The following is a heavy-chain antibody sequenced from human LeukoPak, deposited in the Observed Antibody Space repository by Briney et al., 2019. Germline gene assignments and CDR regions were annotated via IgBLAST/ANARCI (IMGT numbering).Heavy chain of an antibody. CDR2: IYYSGST. D-gene: IGHD4-11*01. CDR3: ARTTTTFDD. J-gene: IGHJ4*02. Sequence: SETLSLTCTVSGGSISSYYWSWIRQPPGKGLEWIGYIYYSGSTNYNPSLKSRVTISVDTSKNQYSLNLSSVTTADTAVYYCARTTTTFDDWGQGTLVTVSS. V-gene: IGHV4-59*01. CDR1: GGSISSYY.